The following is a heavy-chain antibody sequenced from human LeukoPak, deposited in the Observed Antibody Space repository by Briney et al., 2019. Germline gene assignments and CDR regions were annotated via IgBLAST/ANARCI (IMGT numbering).Heavy chain of an antibody. CDR2: INHSGST. V-gene: IGHV4-34*01. J-gene: IGHJ4*02. Sequence: SETLSLTCAVYGGSFSGYYWSWIRLPPGKGLEWIGEINHSGSTNYNPSLKSRVTISVDTSKNQFSLKLSSVTAADTAVYYCARGRSWYGGSYFDYWGQGTLVTVSS. CDR3: ARGRSWYGGSYFDY. CDR1: GGSFSGYY. D-gene: IGHD6-13*01.